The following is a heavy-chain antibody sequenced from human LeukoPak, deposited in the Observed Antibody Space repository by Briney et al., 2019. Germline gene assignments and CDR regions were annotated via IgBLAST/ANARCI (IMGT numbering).Heavy chain of an antibody. D-gene: IGHD3-9*01. V-gene: IGHV3-13*04. J-gene: IGHJ6*02. Sequence: GGSLRLSCAASGFTFSSYDMHWVRHATGKGLEWVSAIGTAGDTYYPGSVKGRFTISRENAKNSLYLQMNSLRAGDTAVYYCARDRRHYDILTGPTYYYYGMDVWGQGTTVTVSS. CDR1: GFTFSSYD. CDR2: IGTAGDT. CDR3: ARDRRHYDILTGPTYYYYGMDV.